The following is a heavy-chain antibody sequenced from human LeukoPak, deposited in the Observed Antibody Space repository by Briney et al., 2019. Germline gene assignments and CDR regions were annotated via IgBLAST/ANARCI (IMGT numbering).Heavy chain of an antibody. J-gene: IGHJ4*02. CDR2: MNPKSGNT. CDR1: GYTFTKYD. V-gene: IGHV1-8*03. Sequence: PGASVKVSCKASGYTFTKYDINWVRQATGQGLEWMGRMNPKSGNTGHAQKFQGRVTITRDTSISTVYMELSSLRSEDTAVYFCARVDGSADYWGQGTLVTVSS. CDR3: ARVDGSADY. D-gene: IGHD3-22*01.